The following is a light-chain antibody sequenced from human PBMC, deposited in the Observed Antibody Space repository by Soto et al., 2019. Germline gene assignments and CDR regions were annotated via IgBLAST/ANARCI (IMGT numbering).Light chain of an antibody. CDR1: QSVSNNF. CDR3: QQYSSSRT. V-gene: IGKV3-20*01. CDR2: GAS. Sequence: EIVLTQSPGTLSLSLGERATLSCRASQSVSNNFLAWYQQKPGQAPRLLIYGASSRATGIPDRFSGSGSGTDLTLTISRLEPEDFAVYYCQQYSSSRTFGQGTKVDIK. J-gene: IGKJ1*01.